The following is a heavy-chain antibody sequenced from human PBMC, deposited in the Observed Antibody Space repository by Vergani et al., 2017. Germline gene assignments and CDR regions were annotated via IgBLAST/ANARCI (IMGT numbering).Heavy chain of an antibody. CDR3: AGAAAGTVYWFDP. V-gene: IGHV1-69*01. Sequence: QVQLVQSGAEVKKPGASVKVSCKASGYTFTGYYMHWVRQAPGQGLEWMGGIIPIFGTANYTQKFQGRVTITADESTSTAYMELSSLRSADTAVYYCAGAAAGTVYWFDPWGQGTLVTVSS. D-gene: IGHD6-13*01. J-gene: IGHJ5*02. CDR1: GYTFTGYY. CDR2: IIPIFGTA.